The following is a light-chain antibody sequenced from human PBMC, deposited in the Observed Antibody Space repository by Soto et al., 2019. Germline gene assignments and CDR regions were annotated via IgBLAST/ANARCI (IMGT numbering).Light chain of an antibody. Sequence: DIQMTQSPSSLSASVGDRVAITCRASQTIGGYLKWYQQKPGKASKLLIYGASSLQSGVPSRFSGGVSGTDFTLTISSRQPEDFASYYCRQSEAPPLTFGPWTTVYL. CDR2: GAS. J-gene: IGKJ3*01. CDR1: QTIGGY. V-gene: IGKV1-39*01. CDR3: RQSEAPPLT.